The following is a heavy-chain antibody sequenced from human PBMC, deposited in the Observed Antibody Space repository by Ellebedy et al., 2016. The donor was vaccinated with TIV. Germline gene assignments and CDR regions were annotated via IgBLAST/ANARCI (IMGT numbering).Heavy chain of an antibody. CDR2: INPNSGGT. D-gene: IGHD3-10*01. Sequence: AASVKVSCKASGYTFTGYYMHWVRQAPGQGLEWMGWINPNSGGTNYAQKFQGRVTMTRDTSISTAYMELSRLRSDDTAVYYCARDLQHRITMVRGVMDLGGDYWGQGTLVTVSS. V-gene: IGHV1-2*02. J-gene: IGHJ4*02. CDR3: ARDLQHRITMVRGVMDLGGDY. CDR1: GYTFTGYY.